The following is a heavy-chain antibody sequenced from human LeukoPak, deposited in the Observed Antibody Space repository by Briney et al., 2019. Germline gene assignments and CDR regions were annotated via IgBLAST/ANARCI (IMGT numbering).Heavy chain of an antibody. CDR1: GGTFSSYA. D-gene: IGHD2-2*01. V-gene: IGHV1-69*04. CDR3: ARDRSSTSCYAGCYYYGMDV. CDR2: IIPILGIA. J-gene: IGHJ6*02. Sequence: SVKVSCKASGGTFSSYAISWVRQAPGQGLEWMGRIIPILGIANYAQKFQGRVTITADKSTSTAYMELSSLRSEDTAVYYCARDRSSTSCYAGCYYYGMDVWGQGTTVTVSS.